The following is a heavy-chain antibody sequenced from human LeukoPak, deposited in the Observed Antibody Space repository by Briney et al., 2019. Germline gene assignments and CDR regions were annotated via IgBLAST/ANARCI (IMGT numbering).Heavy chain of an antibody. J-gene: IGHJ5*02. Sequence: PSETLSLTCAVSGYSISSGYYWGWIRQPPGKGLEWIGSIYHSGSTYYNPSLKSRVTISVDTSKNQFSLKLSSVTAADTAVYYCARHDFVVVVAATPWFDPWGQGTLVTVSS. CDR2: IYHSGST. CDR1: GYSISSGYY. CDR3: ARHDFVVVVAATPWFDP. V-gene: IGHV4-38-2*01. D-gene: IGHD2-15*01.